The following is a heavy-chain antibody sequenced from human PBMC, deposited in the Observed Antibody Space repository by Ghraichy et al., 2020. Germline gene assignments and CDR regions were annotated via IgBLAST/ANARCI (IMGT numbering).Heavy chain of an antibody. CDR2: INWNGGST. D-gene: IGHD4-17*01. CDR1: GFTFDDYG. Sequence: GGSLRLSCAASGFTFDDYGMSWVRQAPGKGLEWVSGINWNGGSTGYADSVKGRFTISRDNAKNSLYLQMNSLRAEDTALYHCARSYGDYYYYYYYMDVWGKGTTVTVSS. CDR3: ARSYGDYYYYYYYMDV. V-gene: IGHV3-20*01. J-gene: IGHJ6*03.